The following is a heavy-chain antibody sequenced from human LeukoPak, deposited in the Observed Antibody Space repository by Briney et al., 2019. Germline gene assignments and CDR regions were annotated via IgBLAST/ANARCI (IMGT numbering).Heavy chain of an antibody. D-gene: IGHD2-2*01. CDR1: GFTFSSYA. V-gene: IGHV3-30-3*01. CDR2: ISYDGSNK. Sequence: GGSLRLSCAASGFTFSSYAMHWVRQAPGRGLEWVAVISYDGSNKYYADSVKGRFTISRDNSKNTLYLQMNSLRAEDTAVYYCARGPDIVVVPAAPGDYWGQGTLVTVSS. CDR3: ARGPDIVVVPAAPGDY. J-gene: IGHJ4*02.